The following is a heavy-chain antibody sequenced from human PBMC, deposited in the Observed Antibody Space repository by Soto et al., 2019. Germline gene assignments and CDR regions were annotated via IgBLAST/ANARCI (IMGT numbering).Heavy chain of an antibody. V-gene: IGHV3-21*01. Sequence: EVQLVESGGGLVKPGGSLRLSCAASGFTFSSYSMNWVRQAPGKGLEWVSSISSSSSNIYYADSVKGRFTISRDNAKNSPYLLKISLLGEDAAVLYYASTGIDGDDGPGWGQGTLVTVSS. CDR2: ISSSSSNI. CDR3: ASTGIDGDDGPG. D-gene: IGHD4-17*01. CDR1: GFTFSSYS. J-gene: IGHJ4*02.